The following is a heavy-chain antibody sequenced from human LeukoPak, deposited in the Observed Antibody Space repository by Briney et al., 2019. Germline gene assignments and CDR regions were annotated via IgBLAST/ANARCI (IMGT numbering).Heavy chain of an antibody. CDR2: IRSKANSYAT. D-gene: IGHD2-21*01. J-gene: IGHJ4*02. Sequence: GGSLRLSCAASGFTFSGSAMHWVRQASGKGLEWVGRIRSKANSYATAYAASVKGRFTISRDDSKNTAYLQMNSLKTEDTAVYYCARDHAGDYWGQGTLVTVSS. V-gene: IGHV3-73*01. CDR1: GFTFSGSA. CDR3: ARDHAGDY.